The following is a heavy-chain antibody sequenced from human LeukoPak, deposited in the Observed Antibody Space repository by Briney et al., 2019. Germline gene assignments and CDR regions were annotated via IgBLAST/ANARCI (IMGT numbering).Heavy chain of an antibody. CDR1: GYSISSGYY. D-gene: IGHD3-10*01. V-gene: IGHV4-38-2*02. CDR3: ARVLDYYGSGTRDFDY. Sequence: PSETLSLTCTVSGYSISSGYYWGWIRQPPGKGLEWIGSMYHSGTTSYNPSLKSRVTMSVDTSKNQSSLELSSVTAADTAVYYCARVLDYYGSGTRDFDYWGQGTLVTVSS. CDR2: MYHSGTT. J-gene: IGHJ4*02.